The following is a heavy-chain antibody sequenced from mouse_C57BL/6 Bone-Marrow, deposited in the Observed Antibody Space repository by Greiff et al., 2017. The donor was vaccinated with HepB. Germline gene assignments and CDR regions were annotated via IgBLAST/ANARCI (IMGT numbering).Heavy chain of an antibody. CDR1: GYSFTGYY. D-gene: IGHD1-1*01. V-gene: IGHV1-42*01. Sequence: EVQLQQSGPELVKPGASVKISCKASGYSFTGYYMNWVKQSPEKSLEWIGEINPSTGGTTYNQKFKAKATLTVDKSSSTAYMHLKGLASEDSAVYYCARCYYYGSSFDYWGQGTTLTVST. CDR2: INPSTGGT. J-gene: IGHJ2*01. CDR3: ARCYYYGSSFDY.